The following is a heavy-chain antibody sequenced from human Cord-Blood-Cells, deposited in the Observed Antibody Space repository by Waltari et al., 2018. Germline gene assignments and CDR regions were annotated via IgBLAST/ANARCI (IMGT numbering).Heavy chain of an antibody. Sequence: QVQLQQSGPGLVKPSQTLSLTCAISGDSLSSNRAAWTWISPSPSRGPEWLGRTYYRSKWYNDYAVSVKSRITINPDTSKNQFSLQLNSVTPEDTAVYYCARDQGHYYDSSGYHNWFDPWGQGTLVTVSS. CDR3: ARDQGHYYDSSGYHNWFDP. J-gene: IGHJ5*02. CDR1: GDSLSSNRAA. V-gene: IGHV6-1*01. CDR2: TYYRSKWYN. D-gene: IGHD3-22*01.